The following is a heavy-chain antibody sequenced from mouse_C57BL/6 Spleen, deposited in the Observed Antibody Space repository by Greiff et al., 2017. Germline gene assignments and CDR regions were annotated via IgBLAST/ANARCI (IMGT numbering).Heavy chain of an antibody. CDR1: GYAFSSSW. CDR3: ARRAAWYFDV. Sequence: VKLMESGPELVKPGASVKISCKASGYAFSSSWMNWVKQRPGKGLEWIGRIYPGDGDTNYNGKFKGKATLTADKSSSTAYMQLSSLTSEDSAVYSCARRAAWYFDVWGTGTTVTVSS. CDR2: IYPGDGDT. D-gene: IGHD3-3*01. J-gene: IGHJ1*03. V-gene: IGHV1-82*01.